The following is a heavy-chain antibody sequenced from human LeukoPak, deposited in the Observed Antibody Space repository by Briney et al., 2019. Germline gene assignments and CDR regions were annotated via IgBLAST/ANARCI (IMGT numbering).Heavy chain of an antibody. Sequence: SETLSLTCSVSGGSISSSRYYWDWIRQPPGKGLEWIGNIRYSGSTYYNPSLKSRVTMSVDTSKNQFSLKLSSVTAADTAVYYCARDIFWSGSSNWFDPWGQGTLVTVSS. CDR1: GGSISSSRYY. D-gene: IGHD3-3*01. V-gene: IGHV4-39*07. CDR2: IRYSGST. J-gene: IGHJ5*02. CDR3: ARDIFWSGSSNWFDP.